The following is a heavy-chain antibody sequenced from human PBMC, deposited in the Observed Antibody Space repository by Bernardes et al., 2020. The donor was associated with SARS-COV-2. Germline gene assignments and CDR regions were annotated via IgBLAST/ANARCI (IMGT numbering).Heavy chain of an antibody. CDR1: GFTVSSNY. Sequence: GSLRLSGAASGFTVSSNYLSWVRQAPGKGLEWVSVIYSGGSTYYADSVKGRFTISRHNSKNTLYLQMNSLRAEDTAVYYCARDLLRLGELSLGYYYGMDVWGQGTTVTVSS. D-gene: IGHD3-16*02. V-gene: IGHV3-53*04. CDR2: IYSGGST. CDR3: ARDLLRLGELSLGYYYGMDV. J-gene: IGHJ6*02.